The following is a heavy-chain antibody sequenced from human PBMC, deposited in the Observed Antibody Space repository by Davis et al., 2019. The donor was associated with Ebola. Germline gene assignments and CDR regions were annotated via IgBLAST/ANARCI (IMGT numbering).Heavy chain of an antibody. CDR1: GFTVSSNY. Sequence: GESLKISCAASGFTVSSNYMSWVRQAPGKGLEWVSAISGSGGSTYYADSVKGRFTISRDNSKNTLYLQMNSLRAEDTAVYYCARDAEYYFDYWGQGTLVTVSS. CDR3: ARDAEYYFDY. V-gene: IGHV3-53*05. J-gene: IGHJ4*02. CDR2: ISGSGGST.